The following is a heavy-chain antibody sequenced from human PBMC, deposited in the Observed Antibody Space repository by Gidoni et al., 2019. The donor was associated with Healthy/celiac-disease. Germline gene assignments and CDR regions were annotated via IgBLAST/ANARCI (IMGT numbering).Heavy chain of an antibody. J-gene: IGHJ4*02. Sequence: QVQLVESGGGVVQPGRSLRLSCAASGFTFSSYGMHWVRQAPGKGREWVAVISYDGSNKYYADSVKGRFTISRDNSKNTLYLQMNSLRAEDTAVYYCAKDDELAIFDYWGQGTLVTVSS. CDR2: ISYDGSNK. V-gene: IGHV3-30*18. D-gene: IGHD3-10*01. CDR3: AKDDELAIFDY. CDR1: GFTFSSYG.